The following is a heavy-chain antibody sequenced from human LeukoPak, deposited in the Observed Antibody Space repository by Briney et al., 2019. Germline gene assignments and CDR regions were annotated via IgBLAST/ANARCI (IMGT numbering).Heavy chain of an antibody. J-gene: IGHJ4*02. D-gene: IGHD1-26*01. CDR2: ISGGGGST. Sequence: GGSLRLSCVASGFTFSTYGMSWVRQAPGKGLEWVSAISGGGGSTYYADSVKGRFTISRDNSKNTLYLQMNSLRAEDTAVYYCAKAGSIRFDYWGQGTLVTVSS. CDR1: GFTFSTYG. CDR3: AKAGSIRFDY. V-gene: IGHV3-23*01.